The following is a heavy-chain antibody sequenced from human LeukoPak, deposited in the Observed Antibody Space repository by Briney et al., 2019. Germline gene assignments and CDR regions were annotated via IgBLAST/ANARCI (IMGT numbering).Heavy chain of an antibody. Sequence: PSETLSLTFAVYGGSFSGYYWSWIRQPPGKGLEWIGEINHSGSTNYNPSLKSRVTISVDTSKNQFSLKLSSVTAADTAVYYCARRGFYSSGYNYWGQGTLVTVSS. D-gene: IGHD3-22*01. J-gene: IGHJ4*02. V-gene: IGHV4-34*01. CDR3: ARRGFYSSGYNY. CDR1: GGSFSGYY. CDR2: INHSGST.